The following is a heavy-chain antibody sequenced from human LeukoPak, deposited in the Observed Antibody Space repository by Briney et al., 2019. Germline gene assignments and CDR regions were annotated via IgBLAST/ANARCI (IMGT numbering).Heavy chain of an antibody. J-gene: IGHJ4*02. V-gene: IGHV3-74*03. CDR1: GFTFSGYW. Sequence: GGSLRLSCAASGFTFSGYWMHWVRHAPGKGLVWVSRINSDGSTTMYADSVMGRFTISRDNAKNTLYLQMNSLRAEDTAVYYCARVIYSGWEGELSDWGQGTLVTVSS. D-gene: IGHD6-19*01. CDR3: ARVIYSGWEGELSD. CDR2: INSDGSTT.